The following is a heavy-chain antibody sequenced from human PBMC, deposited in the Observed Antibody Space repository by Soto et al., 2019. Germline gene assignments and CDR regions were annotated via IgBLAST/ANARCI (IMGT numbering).Heavy chain of an antibody. CDR2: IRSKGYSYAT. V-gene: IGHV3-73*01. Sequence: PGGSLRLSCAASGLTFSASAIHWVRQASGKGLEWVGRIRSKGYSYATEYGASVKGRFTISRDDSKNTAYVQMNSLKTEDTAVYYCTTREYRSSSSPYYFDYWGQGALVTVSS. CDR1: GLTFSASA. J-gene: IGHJ4*02. D-gene: IGHD6-6*01. CDR3: TTREYRSSSSPYYFDY.